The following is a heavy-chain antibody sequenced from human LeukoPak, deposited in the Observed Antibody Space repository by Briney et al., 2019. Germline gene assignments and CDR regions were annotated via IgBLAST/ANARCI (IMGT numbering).Heavy chain of an antibody. Sequence: PSETLSLTCTVSGGSISSYYWSWIRQPPGKGLEWIGYIYYSGSTNYNPPLNSRVTISVDTSKNQFSLKLGCVTAAETAVYYCARGLRWYSYFDYWGQGTLVTVSS. D-gene: IGHD4-23*01. CDR1: GGSISSYY. CDR3: ARGLRWYSYFDY. CDR2: IYYSGST. J-gene: IGHJ4*02. V-gene: IGHV4-59*08.